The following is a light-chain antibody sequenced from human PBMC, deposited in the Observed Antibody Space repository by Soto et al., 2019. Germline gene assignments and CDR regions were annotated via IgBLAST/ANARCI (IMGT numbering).Light chain of an antibody. V-gene: IGKV1-12*01. Sequence: DIRMTQSPSTLSASVGDSVTITCWASQSISSWLDWYQQKKGKAPKLLIYDASSLQSGVPSRFRGSGYGTDLTITISSMQTEDFETYYCQQANSFPLTFGQGTRLEIK. J-gene: IGKJ5*01. CDR1: QSISSW. CDR3: QQANSFPLT. CDR2: DAS.